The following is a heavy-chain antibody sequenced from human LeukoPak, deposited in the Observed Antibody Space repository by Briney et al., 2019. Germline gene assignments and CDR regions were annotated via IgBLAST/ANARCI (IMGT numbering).Heavy chain of an antibody. Sequence: GSLRLSCAASGFTFSDYYMSWIRQAPGKGLEWIGEINHSGSTNYNPSLKSRVTISVDTSKNQFSLKLSSVTAADAAVYYCARVGILPIWGQGTLVTVSS. CDR3: ARVGILPI. CDR2: INHSGST. D-gene: IGHD1-26*01. J-gene: IGHJ4*02. V-gene: IGHV4-34*01. CDR1: GFTFSDYY.